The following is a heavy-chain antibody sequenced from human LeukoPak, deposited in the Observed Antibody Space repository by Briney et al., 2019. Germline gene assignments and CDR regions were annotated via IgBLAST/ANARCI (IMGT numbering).Heavy chain of an antibody. V-gene: IGHV1-2*02. D-gene: IGHD3-10*01. CDR3: ATGSGSSWFDP. J-gene: IGHJ5*02. CDR2: INPNSGGT. Sequence: ASVKVSCKASGYTFTTYNIHWVRQAPGQGLEWMGWINPNSGGTHYAQNFQGRVAMTRDTSINTAYMELTRLTFDDTAVYYCATGSGSSWFDPWGLGTPVTVSS. CDR1: GYTFTTYN.